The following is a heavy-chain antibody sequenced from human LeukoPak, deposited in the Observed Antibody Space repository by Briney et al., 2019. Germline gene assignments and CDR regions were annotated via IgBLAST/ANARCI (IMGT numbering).Heavy chain of an antibody. CDR2: ISSSSSTI. J-gene: IGHJ4*02. CDR1: GFTFSSYS. D-gene: IGHD4-17*01. V-gene: IGHV3-48*04. CDR3: SSMTTVTKEGGDFDY. Sequence: PGGSLRLSCAASGFTFSSYSMNWVRQAPGKGLEGVSYISSSSSTIYYADSVKGRFTFSRDNAKNSLYLQMNSLRAEDTAVYYCSSMTTVTKEGGDFDYWGQGTLVTVSS.